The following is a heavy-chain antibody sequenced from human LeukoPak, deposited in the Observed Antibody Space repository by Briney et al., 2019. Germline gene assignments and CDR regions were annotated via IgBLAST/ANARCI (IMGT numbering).Heavy chain of an antibody. CDR1: GYSVTSYG. D-gene: IGHD3-22*01. Sequence: DSVKVSCKASGYSVTSYGIGWVRQAPCQGLEWMGWIRAYNGNTNYAQKLQGRVTMTTDTSTSTAYMELRSLRSDDTAVYYCARDSADYYDSSALHYFDYWGQGTLVTVSS. J-gene: IGHJ4*02. CDR3: ARDSADYYDSSALHYFDY. V-gene: IGHV1-18*01. CDR2: IRAYNGNT.